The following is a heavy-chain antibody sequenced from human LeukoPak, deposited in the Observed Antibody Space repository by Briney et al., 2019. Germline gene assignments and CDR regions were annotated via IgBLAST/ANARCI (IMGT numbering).Heavy chain of an antibody. CDR3: AKATVVVPAATLDFDY. D-gene: IGHD2-2*01. Sequence: SGGSLRLSCAASGFTFSSYAMSWVRQAPGEGLQWVSGISGSGSGTYYADSVRGRFTISRDNSKNTLYLQMNSLRAEDTAVYYCAKATVVVPAATLDFDYWGQGTLVTVSS. CDR2: ISGSGSGT. CDR1: GFTFSSYA. J-gene: IGHJ4*02. V-gene: IGHV3-23*01.